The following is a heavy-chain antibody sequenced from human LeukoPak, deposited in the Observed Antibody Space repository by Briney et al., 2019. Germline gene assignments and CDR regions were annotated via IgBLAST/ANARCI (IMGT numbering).Heavy chain of an antibody. CDR1: GFTLSNYW. J-gene: IGHJ4*02. CDR2: INRDRSIT. V-gene: IGHV3-74*01. CDR3: VRDPFLSGDY. Sequence: GGSVRLSCVASGFTLSNYWMHRVRQAPGKGLAWVSRINRDRSITNYADSVRGRFTISRDNARNTLDLQMNSLRAEDTALYYCVRDPFLSGDYWGLGTLVTVSS. D-gene: IGHD3-3*01.